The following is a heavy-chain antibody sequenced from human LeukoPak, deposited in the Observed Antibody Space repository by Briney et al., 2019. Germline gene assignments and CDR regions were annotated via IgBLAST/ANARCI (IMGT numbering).Heavy chain of an antibody. V-gene: IGHV4-4*07. Sequence: PSETLSLTCTVSGGSMNRLYWAWLRQPAGRGLEWIGRIHSGGTTNYNPSLESRLTISLDTSKNQFSLNLNSVTAADTAVYYCARDSPDGYTSGHYYYYLDVWGKGTTVTVSS. D-gene: IGHD5-18*01. CDR3: ARDSPDGYTSGHYYYYLDV. J-gene: IGHJ6*03. CDR2: IHSGGTT. CDR1: GGSMNRLY.